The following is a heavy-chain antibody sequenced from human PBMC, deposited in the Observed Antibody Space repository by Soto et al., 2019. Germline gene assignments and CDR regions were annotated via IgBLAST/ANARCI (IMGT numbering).Heavy chain of an antibody. CDR2: ISGSGGST. Sequence: PGGSLRLSCAASGFTFSSYAMSWVRQAPGKGLEWVSAISGSGGSTYYADSVKGRFTISRDNSKNTLYLQMNSLRAEDTAVYYCAKDSPTVVVPAAIRDAFDIWGQGTMVTVSS. V-gene: IGHV3-23*01. CDR3: AKDSPTVVVPAAIRDAFDI. J-gene: IGHJ3*02. CDR1: GFTFSSYA. D-gene: IGHD2-2*01.